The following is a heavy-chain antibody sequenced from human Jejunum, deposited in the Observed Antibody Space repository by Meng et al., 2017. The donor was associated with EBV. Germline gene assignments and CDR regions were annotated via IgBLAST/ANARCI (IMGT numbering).Heavy chain of an antibody. CDR1: GYAFTNYV. CDR2: TNTKTGNP. Sequence: VLLVQAGAEERKPGASVNIWCMTPGYAFTNYVMNWVRQAPGQGLEGRAWTNTKTGNPAYAQCFTGRFVLSFDMSVTTIYLQISGLAGEDSSIYYCARSVVGSTSLDYWGQGTLVTVSS. J-gene: IGHJ4*02. CDR3: ARSVVGSTSLDY. D-gene: IGHD1-26*01. V-gene: IGHV7-4-1*02.